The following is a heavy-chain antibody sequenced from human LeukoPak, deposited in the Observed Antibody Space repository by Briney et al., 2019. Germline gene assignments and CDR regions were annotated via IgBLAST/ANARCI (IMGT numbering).Heavy chain of an antibody. CDR1: GGTFSSYA. CDR3: ARTSHESVLYWSDP. CDR2: IIPILGIA. J-gene: IGHJ5*02. D-gene: IGHD3-16*01. Sequence: GASVKVSCKASGGTFSSYAISWVRQAPGQGLEWMGRIIPILGIANYAQKFQGRVTITADKSTSTAYMELSSLRSDDTAVYYCARTSHESVLYWSDPWGQGTLVNVSS. V-gene: IGHV1-69*04.